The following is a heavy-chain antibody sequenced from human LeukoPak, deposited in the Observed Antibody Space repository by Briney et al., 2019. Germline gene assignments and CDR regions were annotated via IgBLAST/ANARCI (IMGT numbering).Heavy chain of an antibody. CDR2: IYYSGST. CDR1: GGSISSSSYY. Sequence: SETLSLTCTVSGGSISSSSYYWGWIRQPPGTGLEWIGSIYYSGSTYYNPSLKSRVTISVDTSKNQFSLKLSSVTAADTAVYYCARLGMVRGLGYWGQGTLVTVSS. D-gene: IGHD3-10*01. V-gene: IGHV4-39*01. CDR3: ARLGMVRGLGY. J-gene: IGHJ4*02.